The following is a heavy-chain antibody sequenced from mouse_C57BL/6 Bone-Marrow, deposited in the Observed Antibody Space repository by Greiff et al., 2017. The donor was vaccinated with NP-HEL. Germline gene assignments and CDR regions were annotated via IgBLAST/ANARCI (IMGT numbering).Heavy chain of an antibody. V-gene: IGHV14-4*01. J-gene: IGHJ2*01. CDR2: IDPENGDT. Sequence: VHVKQSGAELVRPGASVKLSCTASGFNIKDDYMHWVKQRPEQGLEWIGWIDPENGDTEYASKFQGKATITADTSSNTAYLQLSSLTSEDTAVYYCTTPPFDYWGQGTTLTVSS. CDR3: TTPPFDY. CDR1: GFNIKDDY.